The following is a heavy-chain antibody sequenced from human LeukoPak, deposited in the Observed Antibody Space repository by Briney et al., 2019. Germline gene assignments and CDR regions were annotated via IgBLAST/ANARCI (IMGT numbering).Heavy chain of an antibody. CDR1: GYTFTSYG. D-gene: IGHD3-10*01. J-gene: IGHJ3*01. CDR2: ISAYNGNT. V-gene: IGHV1-18*01. CDR3: AREGSSLKFFDL. Sequence: ASVTVSCKASGYTFTSYGISWVRQAPGQGLEWMGWISAYNGNTNYAQKLQGRVTMTRDTPTSTVYMELSSLRSEDTAVYYCAREGSSLKFFDLWGQGTLVTVSS.